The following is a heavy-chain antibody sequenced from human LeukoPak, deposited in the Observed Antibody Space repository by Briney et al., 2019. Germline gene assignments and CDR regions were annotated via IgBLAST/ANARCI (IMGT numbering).Heavy chain of an antibody. CDR3: ASIRGTFGY. V-gene: IGHV3-72*01. D-gene: IGHD1-26*01. J-gene: IGHJ4*02. CDR1: GFTFSDHF. CDR2: TRNKANSYIT. Sequence: AGGSLRLSCTASGFTFSDHFLDWVRQAPGKGLEWVGRTRNKANSYITEYAASVKGRFTISRDDSKNSLYLQMSSLKTDDTAMYYCASIRGTFGYWGQGTLVTVSS.